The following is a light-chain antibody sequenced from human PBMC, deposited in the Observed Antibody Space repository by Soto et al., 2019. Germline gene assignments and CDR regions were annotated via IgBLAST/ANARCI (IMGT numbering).Light chain of an antibody. CDR1: QTLLHNDGKTY. CDR2: EVS. CDR3: MQAIHLPLT. J-gene: IGKJ4*01. Sequence: DLVMTQNPLSLSVTPGQPASISCQSSQTLLHNDGKTYLYWYLQKPGQPPHLLIYEVSKRFSGVPDRFSGSGSGTDFTLNISRVEAEDVGVYYCMQAIHLPLTFGGGTKVEIK. V-gene: IGKV2D-29*01.